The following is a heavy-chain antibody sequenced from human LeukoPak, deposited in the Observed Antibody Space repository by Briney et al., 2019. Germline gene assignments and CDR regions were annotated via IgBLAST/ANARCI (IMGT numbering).Heavy chain of an antibody. V-gene: IGHV4-59*01. D-gene: IGHD1-26*01. CDR2: IYYSGST. CDR3: ARGHYSGSNPLHWFDP. CDR1: GDSIGIYY. Sequence: SETLSLTCTVSGDSIGIYYWTWIRQPPGKGLEWLGYIYYSGSTNYNPSLKSRVTISVDTSKNQFSLKLNSVTAADTAVYYCARGHYSGSNPLHWFDPWGQGTLVTVSS. J-gene: IGHJ5*02.